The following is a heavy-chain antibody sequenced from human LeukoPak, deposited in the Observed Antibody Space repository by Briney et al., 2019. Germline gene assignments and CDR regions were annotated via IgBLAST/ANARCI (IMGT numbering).Heavy chain of an antibody. D-gene: IGHD3-22*01. Sequence: WSSVKVSCKASGGTFSSYAISWVRQAPGQGLEWMGGIIPIFGTANYAQKFQGRVTITTDESTSTAYMELSSLRSEDTAVYYCARGLYYYDSSGYPTTAEYFQHWGQGTLATVSS. CDR2: IIPIFGTA. V-gene: IGHV1-69*05. J-gene: IGHJ1*01. CDR3: ARGLYYYDSSGYPTTAEYFQH. CDR1: GGTFSSYA.